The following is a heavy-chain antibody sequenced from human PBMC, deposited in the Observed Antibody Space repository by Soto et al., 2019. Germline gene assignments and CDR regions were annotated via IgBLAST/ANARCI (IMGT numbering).Heavy chain of an antibody. CDR2: IYYSGST. CDR1: GGSISSGGYY. Sequence: SETLSLTCTVSGGSISSGGYYWSWIRQHPGKGLEWIWYIYYSGSTYYSPSLKSRVTISVDTSKNQFSLKLSSVTAADTAVYYCARDSSLGYGMDVWGQGTTVTV. CDR3: ARDSSLGYGMDV. D-gene: IGHD6-6*01. J-gene: IGHJ6*02. V-gene: IGHV4-31*03.